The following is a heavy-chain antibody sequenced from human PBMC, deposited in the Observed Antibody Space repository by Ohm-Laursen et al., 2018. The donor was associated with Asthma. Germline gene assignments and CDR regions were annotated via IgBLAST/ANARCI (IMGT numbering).Heavy chain of an antibody. CDR3: ARAAPGLEYFQH. D-gene: IGHD7-27*01. Sequence: SDTLSLTCTVSGGSISSGGYYWSWIRQHPGKGLEWIGYIYYSGSTYYNPSLKSRVTISVDTSKNQFSLKLSSVTAADTAVYYCARAAPGLEYFQHWGQGTLVTVSS. J-gene: IGHJ1*01. CDR2: IYYSGST. CDR1: GGSISSGGYY. V-gene: IGHV4-31*03.